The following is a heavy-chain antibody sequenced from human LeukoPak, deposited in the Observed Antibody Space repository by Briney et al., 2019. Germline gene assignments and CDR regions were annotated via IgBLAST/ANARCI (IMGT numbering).Heavy chain of an antibody. D-gene: IGHD3-22*01. J-gene: IGHJ4*02. CDR3: ARGGYYDSSGYYPHAEFDY. V-gene: IGHV4-34*01. CDR2: INHSGST. Sequence: SETLSLTCAVYGGSFSGYYWSWIRQPPGKGLEWIGEINHSGSTNYNPSLKSRVTISVDTSKNQFSLKLSSVTAADTAVYYCARGGYYDSSGYYPHAEFDYRGQGTLVTVSS. CDR1: GGSFSGYY.